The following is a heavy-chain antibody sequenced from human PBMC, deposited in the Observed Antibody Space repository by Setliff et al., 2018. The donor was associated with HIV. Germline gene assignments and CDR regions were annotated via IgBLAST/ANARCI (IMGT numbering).Heavy chain of an antibody. Sequence: GPSVKVSCKASGYTFTSYYMHWVRQAPGQGLEWMGWINPNSGGTNYAQKFQGRVTMTRDTSISTAFMGLSRLRSDDTAVYYCARDPGYKSSWYGAFDIWGQGTMVTVSS. J-gene: IGHJ3*02. D-gene: IGHD6-13*01. V-gene: IGHV1-2*02. CDR1: GYTFTSYY. CDR2: INPNSGGT. CDR3: ARDPGYKSSWYGAFDI.